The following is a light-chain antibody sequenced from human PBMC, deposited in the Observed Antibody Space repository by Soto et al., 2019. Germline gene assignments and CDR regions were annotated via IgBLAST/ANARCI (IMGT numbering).Light chain of an antibody. CDR2: EII. CDR3: SSYANTVTPLI. V-gene: IGLV2-14*01. CDR1: SSDIGGYNY. Sequence: QSVLTQPASVSGSPGQSITLSCTGTSSDIGGYNYVSWYQQKPGKAPKLIIYEIINRPSGISDRFSGSKSGNTASLTISGLQSEDEADYYCSSYANTVTPLIFGGGTKLTVL. J-gene: IGLJ2*01.